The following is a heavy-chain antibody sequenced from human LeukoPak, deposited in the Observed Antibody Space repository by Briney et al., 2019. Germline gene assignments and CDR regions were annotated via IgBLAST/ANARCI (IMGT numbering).Heavy chain of an antibody. Sequence: GGSLRLSCAASGFTFSSYWMSWVRQAPGKGLEWVANIKQDGSEKYYVDSVKGRFTISGDNAKNSLYLQMNSLRAEDTAVYYCARLMVRGVITDDAFDIWGQGTMVTVSS. D-gene: IGHD3-10*01. CDR3: ARLMVRGVITDDAFDI. J-gene: IGHJ3*02. CDR2: IKQDGSEK. V-gene: IGHV3-7*01. CDR1: GFTFSSYW.